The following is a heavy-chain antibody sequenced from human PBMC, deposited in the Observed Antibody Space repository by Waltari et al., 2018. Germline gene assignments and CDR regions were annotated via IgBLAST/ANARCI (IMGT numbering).Heavy chain of an antibody. CDR1: GYTFTGYY. V-gene: IGHV1-2*02. CDR3: ARDFLRIVEGYYYMDV. D-gene: IGHD1-26*01. J-gene: IGHJ6*03. Sequence: ASGYTFTGYYMHWVRQAPGQGLEWMGWINPNSGGTNYAQKFQGRVTMTRDTSISTAYMELSRLRSDDTAVYYCARDFLRIVEGYYYMDVWGKGTTVTISS. CDR2: INPNSGGT.